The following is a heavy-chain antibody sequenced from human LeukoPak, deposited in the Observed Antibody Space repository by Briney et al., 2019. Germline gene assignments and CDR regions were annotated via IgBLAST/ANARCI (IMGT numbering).Heavy chain of an antibody. CDR1: GGSFSGYY. Sequence: SETLSLTCAVYGGSFSGYYWSWIRQPPGKGLEWIGEINHSGSTNYNPSLKSRVTTSVDTSKNQFSLKLSSVTAADTAVYYCARGGISGYAYWGQGTLVTVSS. CDR2: INHSGST. D-gene: IGHD5-12*01. CDR3: ARGGISGYAY. V-gene: IGHV4-34*01. J-gene: IGHJ4*02.